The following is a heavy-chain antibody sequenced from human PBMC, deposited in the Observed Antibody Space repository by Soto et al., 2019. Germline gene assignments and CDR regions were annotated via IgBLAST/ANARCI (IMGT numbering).Heavy chain of an antibody. D-gene: IGHD3-3*01. Sequence: LQLQESGSGLVQPSQTLSLTCTASGGSISTYDYSWSWIRQPPGGGLEWIGSIYQTGRTYVIPSLKSRVTVSLDKSKNQFSLNLTAVTAADTALYYCAREMTIFGVAPGGGLDVWGQGITVTVSS. CDR2: IYQTGRT. CDR1: GGSISTYDYS. V-gene: IGHV4-30-2*01. J-gene: IGHJ6*02. CDR3: AREMTIFGVAPGGGLDV.